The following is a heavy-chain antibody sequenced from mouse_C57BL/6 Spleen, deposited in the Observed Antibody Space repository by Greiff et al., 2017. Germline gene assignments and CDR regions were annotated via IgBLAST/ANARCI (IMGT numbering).Heavy chain of an antibody. CDR3: AREDTGYFDV. CDR1: GFTFSDYY. J-gene: IGHJ1*03. CDR2: INHDGSST. Sequence: EVKLVESEGGLVQPGSSMKISCTASGFTFSDYYMAWVRQVPEKGLEWVANINHDGSSTYYLDTLKSRFIISRDNAKNILYLQMSSLKSEDTATYYCAREDTGYFDVWGTGTTVTVSS. V-gene: IGHV5-16*01. D-gene: IGHD3-3*01.